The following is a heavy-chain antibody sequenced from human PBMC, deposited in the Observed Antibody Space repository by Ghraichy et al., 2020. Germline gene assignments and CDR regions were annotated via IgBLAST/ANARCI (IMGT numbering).Heavy chain of an antibody. D-gene: IGHD3-9*01. CDR3: ATDPYSILTGYFAN. CDR2: ITGSGGIT. J-gene: IGHJ4*02. V-gene: IGHV3-23*01. CDR1: GFIFNNYA. Sequence: GGSLRLSCRASGFIFNNYAMSWVRQAPGRGLEWVSSITGSGGITYHADSVKGRFTISRDNSKNTLYLHVNSLRAEDTAVYYCATDPYSILTGYFANWGQGTPVTVSP.